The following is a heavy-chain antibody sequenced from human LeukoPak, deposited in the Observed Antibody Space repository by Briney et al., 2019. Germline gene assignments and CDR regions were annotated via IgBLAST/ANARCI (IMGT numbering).Heavy chain of an antibody. CDR2: ISSSSSYI. V-gene: IGHV3-21*01. CDR3: ARAPLDCSSTSCYYYYGMDV. J-gene: IGHJ6*02. CDR1: GFTFSSYS. Sequence: GGSLRLSCAASGFTFSSYSMNWVRQAPGKGLEWVSSISSSSSYIYYADSVEGRFTISRDNAKNSLYLQMNSLRAEDTAVYYCARAPLDCSSTSCYYYYGMDVWGQGTTVTVSS. D-gene: IGHD2-2*01.